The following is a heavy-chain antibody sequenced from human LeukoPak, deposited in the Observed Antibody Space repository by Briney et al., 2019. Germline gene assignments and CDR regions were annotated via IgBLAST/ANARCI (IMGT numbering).Heavy chain of an antibody. J-gene: IGHJ1*01. V-gene: IGHV1-2*02. Sequence: GASVKVSCKASGYTFTGYYIHWVRQAPGQGLEWMGWINPNSGGTNYAQKFQGRVTMTRDTSISTAYMELSRLRSDDTAVYYCAREDYYDSSGYYKNKEYFQRWGQGTLVTVSS. D-gene: IGHD3-22*01. CDR1: GYTFTGYY. CDR3: AREDYYDSSGYYKNKEYFQR. CDR2: INPNSGGT.